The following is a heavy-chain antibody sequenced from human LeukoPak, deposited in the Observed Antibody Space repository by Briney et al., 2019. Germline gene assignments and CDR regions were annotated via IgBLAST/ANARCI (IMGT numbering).Heavy chain of an antibody. V-gene: IGHV5-51*01. D-gene: IGHD1-1*01. Sequence: PGESLKISCKGSGYSFTSYWIGWVRQMPGKGLEWMGIIYPGDSDTRYSPSFQGQVTISADKSISTAYLQWSSLKASDTAMYYCARPVQLERHRLGAFDIWGQGTMVTVSS. J-gene: IGHJ3*02. CDR3: ARPVQLERHRLGAFDI. CDR2: IYPGDSDT. CDR1: GYSFTSYW.